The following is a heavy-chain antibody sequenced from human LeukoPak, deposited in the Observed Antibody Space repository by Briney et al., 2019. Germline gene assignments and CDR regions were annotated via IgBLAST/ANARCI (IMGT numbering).Heavy chain of an antibody. Sequence: GGSLRLSCAASGFTFSSYAMSWVRQAPGKGLEWVSDISGSGGSTYYADSVKGRFTISRDNSKNTLYLQMNSLRAEDTAVYYCAKDLHDSSGYYYSDAFDIWGQGTMVTVSS. CDR1: GFTFSSYA. J-gene: IGHJ3*02. CDR2: ISGSGGST. CDR3: AKDLHDSSGYYYSDAFDI. D-gene: IGHD3-22*01. V-gene: IGHV3-23*01.